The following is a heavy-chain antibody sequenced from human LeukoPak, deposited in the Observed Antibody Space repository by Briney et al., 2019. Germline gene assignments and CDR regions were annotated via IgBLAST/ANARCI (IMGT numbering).Heavy chain of an antibody. CDR1: GYTFTGYY. J-gene: IGHJ4*02. Sequence: ASAKVSCKASGYTFTGYYMHWVRQAPGQGLERMGWINPNSGGTNYAQKFQGRVTMTRDTSISTAYMELSRLRSDDTAVYYCARVKQWLADFDYWGQGTLVTVSS. V-gene: IGHV1-2*02. D-gene: IGHD6-19*01. CDR3: ARVKQWLADFDY. CDR2: INPNSGGT.